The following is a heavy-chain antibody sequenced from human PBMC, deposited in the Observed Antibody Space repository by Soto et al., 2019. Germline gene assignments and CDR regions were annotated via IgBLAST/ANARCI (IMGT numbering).Heavy chain of an antibody. Sequence: SETLSLTCTVSGGSISSSSYYWGWIRQPPGKGLEWIGSIYYSGSTYYNPSLKSRVTISVDTSKNQFSLKLSSVTAADTAVYYCARAVAVPADFDYWAQGTLVTVSS. CDR1: GGSISSSSYY. D-gene: IGHD6-19*01. CDR3: ARAVAVPADFDY. V-gene: IGHV4-39*01. CDR2: IYYSGST. J-gene: IGHJ4*02.